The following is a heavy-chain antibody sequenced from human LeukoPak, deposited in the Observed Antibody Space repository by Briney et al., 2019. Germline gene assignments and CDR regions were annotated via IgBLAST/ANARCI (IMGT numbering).Heavy chain of an antibody. V-gene: IGHV3-23*01. CDR3: AGDKTTGGWYEFDY. CDR2: ISGNGGSI. J-gene: IGHJ4*02. D-gene: IGHD6-19*01. CDR1: GFTFSSYA. Sequence: PGGSLRLSCAASGFTFSSYAMSWVRQAPGKGLEWVSGISGNGGSIYYADSVKGRFTISRDTSKNTVSLQMNSLRAEDTAVYYCAGDKTTGGWYEFDYWGQGTLVTVSS.